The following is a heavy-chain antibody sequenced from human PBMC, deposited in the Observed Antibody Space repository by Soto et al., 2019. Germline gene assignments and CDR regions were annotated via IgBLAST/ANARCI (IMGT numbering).Heavy chain of an antibody. J-gene: IGHJ4*02. V-gene: IGHV4-59*01. Sequence: PSETLSLTCTVSGDSISSYYWSWIRQPPGKGLEWIGYIYYSGSTNYNPSLKGRFTISRDNAKSSLYLQMNSLRTEDTALYFCARVLVTGSQARGYFTYWGPGTLVTVSS. CDR3: ARVLVTGSQARGYFTY. CDR1: GDSISSYY. D-gene: IGHD1-1*01. CDR2: IYYSGST.